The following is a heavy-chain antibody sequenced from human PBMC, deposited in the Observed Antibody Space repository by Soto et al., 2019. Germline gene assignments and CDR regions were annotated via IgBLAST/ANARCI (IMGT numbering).Heavy chain of an antibody. CDR1: GGTFSSYA. CDR2: IIPIFGTA. D-gene: IGHD6-19*01. V-gene: IGHV1-69*13. J-gene: IGHJ5*02. Sequence: SVKVSCKASGGTFSSYAISWVRQAPGQGLEWMGGIIPIFGTANYAQKFQGRVTITADESTSTAYMELSSLRSEDTAVYYCARVPLFLAVAGTGEVWFDPWGQGTLVTVS. CDR3: ARVPLFLAVAGTGEVWFDP.